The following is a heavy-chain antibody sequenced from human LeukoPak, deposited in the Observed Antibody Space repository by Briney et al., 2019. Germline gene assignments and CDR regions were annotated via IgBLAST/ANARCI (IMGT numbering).Heavy chain of an antibody. Sequence: GGSLRLSCAVSGFTFRSFGMHWVRQAPGKGLEWVAIIWYDGSNKYYTDSVKGRFTVSRDNSKNTLYLQMNSPRAEDTAVYYCARIGRDCSGGGCYPPDYWGQGTLVTVSS. J-gene: IGHJ4*02. CDR3: ARIGRDCSGGGCYPPDY. CDR2: IWYDGSNK. D-gene: IGHD2-15*01. CDR1: GFTFRSFG. V-gene: IGHV3-33*01.